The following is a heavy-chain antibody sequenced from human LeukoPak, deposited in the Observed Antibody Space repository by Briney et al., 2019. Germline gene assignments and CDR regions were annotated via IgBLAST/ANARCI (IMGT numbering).Heavy chain of an antibody. CDR3: AKPLAPSGYDFNY. Sequence: GGSLRLSCAASGFTFSDYGMHWVRQAPGKGLEWVAVIANDGRDKKYADSVRGRFTISRDNSKNTLYLQMNSLRAEDTAVYYCAKPLAPSGYDFNYWGQGTLVTVSS. CDR2: IANDGRDK. CDR1: GFTFSDYG. V-gene: IGHV3-30*18. J-gene: IGHJ4*02. D-gene: IGHD5-12*01.